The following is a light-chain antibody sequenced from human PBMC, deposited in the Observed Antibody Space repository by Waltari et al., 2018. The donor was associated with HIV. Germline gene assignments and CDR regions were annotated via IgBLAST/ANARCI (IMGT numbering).Light chain of an antibody. J-gene: IGLJ2*01. CDR1: TSDVGGYYY. V-gene: IGLV2-14*03. CDR2: GVT. Sequence: QSALTQPASVSGSPGQSITISCTGTTSDVGGYYYVSWYQQHPGNAPQLLIYGVTNRPSVVAIRFSGSKSVNTASLTISGLQADDEADYYCSSYTSSSTVVFGGGTKLTVL. CDR3: SSYTSSSTVV.